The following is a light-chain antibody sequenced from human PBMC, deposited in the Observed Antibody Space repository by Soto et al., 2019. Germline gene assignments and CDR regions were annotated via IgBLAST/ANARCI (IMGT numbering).Light chain of an antibody. V-gene: IGLV1-40*01. CDR1: SSNIGTGSD. J-gene: IGLJ3*02. CDR2: ANT. CDR3: QSYDSSLSAWV. Sequence: QSALTQPPSVSGAPGQRVTISCTGSSSNIGTGSDVHWYQQLPGTAPKLLIYANTNRPSGVPDRFSGSKSGTSASLAITGLEAEDEADYYCQSYDSSLSAWVFGGGTKLTVL.